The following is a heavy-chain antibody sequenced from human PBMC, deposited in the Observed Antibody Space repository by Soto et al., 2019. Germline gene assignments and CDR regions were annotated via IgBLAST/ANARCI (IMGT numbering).Heavy chain of an antibody. D-gene: IGHD4-17*01. Sequence: TRGTGREWVSAISGSGGSTYYAASVKGRFTISRDNSKTTLYLQMNSLRAEDTAVYYCAKDLYPGTVTTFYDYWGQGTLVTVSS. J-gene: IGHJ4*02. CDR2: ISGSGGST. CDR3: AKDLYPGTVTTFYDY. V-gene: IGHV3-23*01.